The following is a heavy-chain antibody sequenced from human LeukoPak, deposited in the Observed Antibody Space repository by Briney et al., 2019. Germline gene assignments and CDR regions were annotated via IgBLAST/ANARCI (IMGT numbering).Heavy chain of an antibody. D-gene: IGHD6-6*01. CDR3: ARDCGEYSSSPDYYYYGMDV. J-gene: IGHJ6*02. Sequence: SVKVSCKASGYTFTSYYMHWVRQAPGQGLEWMGGIIPIFGTANYAQKFQGRVTITADESTSTAYMELSSLRSEDTAVYYCARDCGEYSSSPDYYYYGMDVWGQGTTVTVSS. CDR2: IIPIFGTA. V-gene: IGHV1-69*13. CDR1: GYTFTSYY.